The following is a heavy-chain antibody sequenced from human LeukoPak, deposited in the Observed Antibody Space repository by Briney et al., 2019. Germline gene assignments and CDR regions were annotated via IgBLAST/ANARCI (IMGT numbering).Heavy chain of an antibody. D-gene: IGHD6-19*01. CDR3: ATIGPSSGWFPCNY. CDR2: FDPEDGET. Sequence: ASVKVSCKVSGYTLTELSMHWVRQAPGKGLEWLGGFDPEDGETIYAQKFQGRVTMTEDTSTDTAYMELSSLRSEDTAVYYCATIGPSSGWFPCNYWGQGTLVTVSS. J-gene: IGHJ4*02. CDR1: GYTLTELS. V-gene: IGHV1-24*01.